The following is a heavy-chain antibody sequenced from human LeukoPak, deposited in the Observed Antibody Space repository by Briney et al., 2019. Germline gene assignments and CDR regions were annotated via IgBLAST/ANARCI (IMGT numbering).Heavy chain of an antibody. Sequence: GGSLRLSCAASGFTFSSYAMGWVRQPPGKGLEWVSYISSSSSTIYYADSAKGRFTISRDNAKNSLYLQMNSLRAEDTAVYYCARNAWQYFTWGGQGTLVTVSS. V-gene: IGHV3-48*04. D-gene: IGHD3-9*01. CDR2: ISSSSSTI. CDR1: GFTFSSYA. J-gene: IGHJ4*02. CDR3: ARNAWQYFTW.